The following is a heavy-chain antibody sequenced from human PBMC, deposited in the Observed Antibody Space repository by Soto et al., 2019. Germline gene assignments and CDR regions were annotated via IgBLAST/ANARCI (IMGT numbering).Heavy chain of an antibody. D-gene: IGHD4-17*01. CDR1: GFTFSDYY. V-gene: IGHV3-11*01. J-gene: IGHJ3*02. Sequence: QVQLVESGGGLVKPGGSLRLSCAASGFTFSDYYMSWIRQSPGKGLEWVSYISSSGSTIYYADSVKGRFTISRDNAKNSLYLQMNSLRAEDTAVYYCAREGMTTVTTRELWFAFDIWGQGTMVTVSS. CDR3: AREGMTTVTTRELWFAFDI. CDR2: ISSSGSTI.